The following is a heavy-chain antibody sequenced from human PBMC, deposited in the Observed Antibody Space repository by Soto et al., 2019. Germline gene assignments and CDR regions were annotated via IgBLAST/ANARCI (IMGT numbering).Heavy chain of an antibody. CDR2: IYYSGST. D-gene: IGHD5-18*01. CDR1: GGSVSSGSYY. Sequence: LSLTCTVSGGSVSSGSYYWSWIRQPPGKGLEWIGYIYYSGSTNYNPSLKSRVTISVDTSKNQFSLKLSSVTAADTAVYYCAREIFDTAMVTRYYYGMDVWGQGTTVTVSS. CDR3: AREIFDTAMVTRYYYGMDV. V-gene: IGHV4-61*01. J-gene: IGHJ6*02.